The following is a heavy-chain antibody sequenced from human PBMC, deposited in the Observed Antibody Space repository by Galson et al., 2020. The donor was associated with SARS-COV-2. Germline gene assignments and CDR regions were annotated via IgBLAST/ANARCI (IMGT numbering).Heavy chain of an antibody. D-gene: IGHD2-8*01. CDR1: GFSFGTYV. CDR2: IGASDGTT. CDR3: VKPHRTVYGEGY. V-gene: IGHV3-23*01. Sequence: GESLKISCAASGFSFGTYVMSWVRQAPGKGFEWVSSIGASDGTTEYADSVKGRFTIPRDNAKYTLYLQMNSLRAEDTATYYCVKPHRTVYGEGYWGQGNLVTVSS. J-gene: IGHJ4*02.